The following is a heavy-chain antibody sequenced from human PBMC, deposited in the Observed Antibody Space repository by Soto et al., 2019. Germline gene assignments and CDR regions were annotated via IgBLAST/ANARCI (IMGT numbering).Heavy chain of an antibody. CDR2: ISWDGEK. D-gene: IGHD3-3*01. Sequence: QITLTESGPTLVKPTQTLTLTCTFSGFSLNTRGVGVGWIRQPPGKALEWLALISWDGEKRYRQSLKSRLTITNDTSENQVFLTLSSMDPVDTAHYYCGHRRCDLLSGHYYSDYWGQGTLVTVSS. CDR3: GHRRCDLLSGHYYSDY. CDR1: GFSLNTRGVG. V-gene: IGHV2-5*02. J-gene: IGHJ4*02.